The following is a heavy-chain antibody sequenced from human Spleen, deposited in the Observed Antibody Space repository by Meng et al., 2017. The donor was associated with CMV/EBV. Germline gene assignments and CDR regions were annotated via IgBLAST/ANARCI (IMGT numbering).Heavy chain of an antibody. J-gene: IGHJ5*02. Sequence: CKASDYTFTSSGVSGVRQAPGQCLGWMGWISAYNNTPPSPPTIQTPVTMTTDTSTSTAYMELRSLGSDDTAVYYCASQSITGTTGFDPWGQGTLVTVSS. CDR3: ASQSITGTTGFDP. CDR1: DYTFTSSG. V-gene: IGHV1-18*01. CDR2: ISAYNNTP. D-gene: IGHD1-7*01.